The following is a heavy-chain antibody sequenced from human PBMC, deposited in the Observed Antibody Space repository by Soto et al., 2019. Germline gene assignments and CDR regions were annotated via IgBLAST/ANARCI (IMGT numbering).Heavy chain of an antibody. J-gene: IGHJ6*02. CDR1: GFTLSSFE. D-gene: IGHD3-3*01. CDR3: TRERPSSDFWSGYSYGMDV. V-gene: IGHV3-48*03. Sequence: EVQLVESGGGLVQPGGSMRLSCAATGFTLSSFEMNWVRQAPGKGLEWVSYISSGGNTIYYAVSVKGRFTISRDTGKSSLFLQMNSLRAQATAVYYCTRERPSSDFWSGYSYGMDVWGQGTAVTVSS. CDR2: ISSGGNTI.